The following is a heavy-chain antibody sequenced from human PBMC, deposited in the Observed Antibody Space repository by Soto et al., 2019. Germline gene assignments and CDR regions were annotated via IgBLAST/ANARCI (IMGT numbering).Heavy chain of an antibody. CDR3: VRDQPAEQQLFDS. Sequence: GGSLRLSCAASGFTFSSYAMSWVRQAPGKGLVWVARIDSDGARTDYADSVQGRFTISRDNFRDVVYLHMASLRAEDTALYYCVRDQPAEQQLFDSWGQGTLVTVSS. CDR2: IDSDGART. V-gene: IGHV3-23*01. J-gene: IGHJ4*02. D-gene: IGHD1-1*01. CDR1: GFTFSSYA.